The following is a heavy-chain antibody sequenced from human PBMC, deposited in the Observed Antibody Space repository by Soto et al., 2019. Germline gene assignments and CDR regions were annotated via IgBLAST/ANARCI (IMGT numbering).Heavy chain of an antibody. CDR2: INEDGTKR. J-gene: IGHJ4*02. Sequence: EVRLVESGGGLVQSGGSLRLSCIASGFSLTQYWMSWVRQTPRKGLEWVANINEDGTKRDYMESVEGRFTISRDNAKNSVSLQMNSLRADDTAVYFCTRWDGRCSGGSCFFDSWGQGTLVTGSS. CDR3: TRWDGRCSGGSCFFDS. D-gene: IGHD2-15*01. CDR1: GFSLTQYW. V-gene: IGHV3-7*01.